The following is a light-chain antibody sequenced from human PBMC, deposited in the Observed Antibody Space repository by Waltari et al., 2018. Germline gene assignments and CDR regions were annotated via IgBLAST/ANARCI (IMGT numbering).Light chain of an antibody. CDR2: DVS. V-gene: IGLV2-14*03. CDR3: SSYTTTNTHI. CDR1: SSDVGAYTY. Sequence: QSALPHPPSGPGSPGQSITISCTGPSSDVGAYTYSPWYQQHPGKAPKVMIYDVSDRPSGVSNRFSGSKSGNTASLTISGLQAEDEGDYYCSSYTTTNTHIFGGGTKLTVL. J-gene: IGLJ2*01.